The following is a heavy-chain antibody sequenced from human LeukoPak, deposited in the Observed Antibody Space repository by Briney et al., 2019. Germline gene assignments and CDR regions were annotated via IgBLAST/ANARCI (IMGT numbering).Heavy chain of an antibody. J-gene: IGHJ4*02. V-gene: IGHV3-7*01. D-gene: IGHD6-13*01. CDR2: MNQDGSGK. CDR3: VRDHVIASAGNDY. CDR1: GFTFSSYW. Sequence: PGGSLRLSCAASGFTFSSYWMSWVRQAPGKGLEWVANMNQDGSGKYYVDSVKGRFTISRDNAKSSLYLQMDSLRAEDTALYYCVRDHVIASAGNDYWGQGTLVTVSS.